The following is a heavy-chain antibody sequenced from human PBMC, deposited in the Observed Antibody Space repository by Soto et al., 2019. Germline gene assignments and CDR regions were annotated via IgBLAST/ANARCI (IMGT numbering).Heavy chain of an antibody. CDR1: GGSFSGYY. J-gene: IGHJ4*02. D-gene: IGHD4-17*01. CDR2: INRSGST. CDR3: ARGGLTTVPPLT. Sequence: QMQLQQWGAGLLKPSETLSLTCAVYGGSFSGYYYYWIRQPPGKGLEWIGEINRSGSTNYNPSIKSRVTIPVETSKNQFSLTLSSVTAADTAIYYCARGGLTTVPPLTWGQGTQVTVSS. V-gene: IGHV4-34*01.